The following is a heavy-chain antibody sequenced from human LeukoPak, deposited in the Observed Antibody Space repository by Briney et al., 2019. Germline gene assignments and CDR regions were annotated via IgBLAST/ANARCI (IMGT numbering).Heavy chain of an antibody. J-gene: IGHJ4*02. CDR3: AGDLCYYDSSGYLYYFDY. D-gene: IGHD3-22*01. V-gene: IGHV4-61*02. Sequence: PPETLSLTCTVSGGSISSGSHYWSWIRQPPGKGLEWIGSIYTSGSTYYNPSLRSRVTISVDSSKNQFSLKLSSGTAADTAVYYCAGDLCYYDSSGYLYYFDYWRQGTLVSVS. CDR2: IYTSGST. CDR1: GGSISSGSHY.